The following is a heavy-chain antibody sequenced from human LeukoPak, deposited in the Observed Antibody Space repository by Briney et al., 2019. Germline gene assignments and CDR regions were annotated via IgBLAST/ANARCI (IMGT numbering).Heavy chain of an antibody. CDR2: FDPEDGET. CDR3: ATGSITMIVVGTDAFDI. V-gene: IGHV1-24*01. J-gene: IGHJ3*02. Sequence: ASVKVSCKVSGYTLTELSMQWVRQAPGKGLEWMGGFDPEDGETIYAQKFQGRVTMTEDTSTDTAYMELSSLRSEDTAVYYCATGSITMIVVGTDAFDIWGQGTMVTVSS. D-gene: IGHD3-22*01. CDR1: GYTLTELS.